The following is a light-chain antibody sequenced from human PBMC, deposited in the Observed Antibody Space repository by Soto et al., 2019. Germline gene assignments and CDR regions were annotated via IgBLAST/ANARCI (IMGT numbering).Light chain of an antibody. J-gene: IGKJ1*01. CDR1: QSVGSN. V-gene: IGKV3-15*01. CDR3: QQYSDWPRT. Sequence: EIVMTQYPDTLSVSPGERATVSCRASQSVGSNLAWYQQKPGQAPRLLIYGASNRATGIPARFSGSGSGTEFTLTISSLQSQDFAVYYCQQYSDWPRTFGQGTKVDIK. CDR2: GAS.